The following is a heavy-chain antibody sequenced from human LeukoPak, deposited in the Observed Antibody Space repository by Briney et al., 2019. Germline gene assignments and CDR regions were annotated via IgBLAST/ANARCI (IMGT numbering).Heavy chain of an antibody. CDR3: ARGSVVVPAAMEYYCYGMDV. Sequence: TTGGSLRLSCAVSGFTFSDYYMSWIRQAPGKGLEWVSYISSSGSTIYYADSVKGRFTISRDNAKNSLYLQMNSLRAEDMAVYYCARGSVVVPAAMEYYCYGMDVWGQGTTVTVSS. J-gene: IGHJ6*02. V-gene: IGHV3-11*01. CDR2: ISSSGSTI. CDR1: GFTFSDYY. D-gene: IGHD2-2*01.